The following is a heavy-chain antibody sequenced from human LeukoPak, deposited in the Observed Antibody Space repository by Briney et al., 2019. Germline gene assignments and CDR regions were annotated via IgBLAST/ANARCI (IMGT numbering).Heavy chain of an antibody. V-gene: IGHV3-20*04. CDR2: IIWSGGST. D-gene: IGHD6-19*01. CDR3: ARRYSSGWYLGFPTRGYAFDI. Sequence: PGGSLRLSCAASGFTFDDYGMSWVRQAPGKGLEWVSGIIWSGGSTGYADSVKGRFTISRDNAKNSLYLQMNSLRAEDTAVYYCARRYSSGWYLGFPTRGYAFDIWGQGTMVTVSS. J-gene: IGHJ3*02. CDR1: GFTFDDYG.